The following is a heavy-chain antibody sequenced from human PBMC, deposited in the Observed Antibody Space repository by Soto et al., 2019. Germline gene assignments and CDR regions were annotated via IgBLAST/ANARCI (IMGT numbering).Heavy chain of an antibody. CDR3: ARVVAGADVLLWFGELFSPNAPGERKRNDAFDI. V-gene: IGHV4-31*03. D-gene: IGHD3-10*01. CDR1: GGSISSGGYY. Sequence: TSETLSLTCTVSGGSISSGGYYWSWIRQHPGKGLEWIGYIYYSGSTYYNPSLKSRVTISVDTSKNQFSLKLSSVTAADTAVYYCARVVAGADVLLWFGELFSPNAPGERKRNDAFDIWGQGTMVTVSS. J-gene: IGHJ3*02. CDR2: IYYSGST.